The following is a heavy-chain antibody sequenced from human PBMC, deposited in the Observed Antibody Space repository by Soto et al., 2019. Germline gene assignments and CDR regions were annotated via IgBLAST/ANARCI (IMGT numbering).Heavy chain of an antibody. D-gene: IGHD5-18*01. CDR1: GGTFSSYA. J-gene: IGHJ4*02. V-gene: IGHV1-69*13. CDR2: IIPIFGTA. CDR3: SNTVDTAMPSFDY. Sequence: GASVKVSCKASGGTFSSYAISWVRQAPGQGLEWMGGIIPIFGTANYAQKFQGRVTITADESTSTAYMELSSLRSEDTAVYYCSNTVDTAMPSFDYWGQGTLVTVSS.